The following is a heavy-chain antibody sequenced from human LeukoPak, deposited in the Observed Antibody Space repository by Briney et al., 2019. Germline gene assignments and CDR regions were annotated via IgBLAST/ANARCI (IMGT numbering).Heavy chain of an antibody. CDR2: ICAIGAGT. D-gene: IGHD5-12*01. V-gene: IGHV3-23*01. Sequence: GGSLRLSRAPSLVTPTGYTMSCVPDTPGERVECVSPICAIGAGTYYADSVKRRFTLSRDNSKKRLYLQMNSLRAEDTAVYYCAKEGWGLRGYSGYGKTGVFDPWGQGTLVTVSS. CDR1: LVTPTGYT. J-gene: IGHJ5*02. CDR3: AKEGWGLRGYSGYGKTGVFDP.